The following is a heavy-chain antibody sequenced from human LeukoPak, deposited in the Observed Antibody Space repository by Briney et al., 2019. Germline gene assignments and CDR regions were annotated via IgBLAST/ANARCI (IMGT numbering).Heavy chain of an antibody. D-gene: IGHD3-9*01. Sequence: GGSLRLSCAASGFTFSSYSMNWVRQAPGKGLDWVSVIDSGGHTYYADSVKGRFTISRDNSKNTLFLQMNSLRAEDTAVYYCARVDYDTRANYYYGVDVWGQGTTVAVSS. J-gene: IGHJ6*02. CDR2: IDSGGHT. CDR3: ARVDYDTRANYYYGVDV. CDR1: GFTFSSYS. V-gene: IGHV3-53*01.